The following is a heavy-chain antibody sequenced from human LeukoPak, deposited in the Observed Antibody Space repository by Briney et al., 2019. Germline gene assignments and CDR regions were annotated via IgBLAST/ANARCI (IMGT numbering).Heavy chain of an antibody. Sequence: SETLSLTCTVSAGSISNYYWNWIRQPAGKGLEWIGRIYSSGSTNYNPSLKSRVTISVDTSKNQFSLKLSSVTAADTAVYYCARHSLWFGELLDYWGQGTLVTVSS. CDR1: AGSISNYY. CDR2: IYSSGST. J-gene: IGHJ4*02. CDR3: ARHSLWFGELLDY. V-gene: IGHV4-4*07. D-gene: IGHD3-10*01.